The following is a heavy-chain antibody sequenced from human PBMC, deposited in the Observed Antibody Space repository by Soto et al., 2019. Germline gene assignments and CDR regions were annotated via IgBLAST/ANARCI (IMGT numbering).Heavy chain of an antibody. D-gene: IGHD6-13*01. CDR2: ISSSSSAI. CDR3: ARVLSSSSWFDP. CDR1: GFTFSSYS. J-gene: IGHJ5*02. V-gene: IGHV3-48*01. Sequence: GGSLRLSCAASGFTFSSYSMNWVRQAPGKGLEWVSYISSSSSAIYYADSVKGRFTISRDNAQNSLYLQMNSLRAEDTAVYYCARVLSSSSWFDPWGQGTLVTVSS.